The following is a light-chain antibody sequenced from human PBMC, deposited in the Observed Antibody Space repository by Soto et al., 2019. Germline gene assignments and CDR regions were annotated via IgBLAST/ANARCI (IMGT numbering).Light chain of an antibody. J-gene: IGKJ3*01. CDR1: QSVSSY. CDR2: DAS. V-gene: IGKV3-11*01. CDR3: QHRSNTACT. Sequence: EIVLTQSPATLSLSPGERATLSCRASQSVSSYLAWYQQKPGQAPRLLIYDASNRATGIPARFSGSGSGTDFTLPISRLVPEDFAVYYCQHRSNTACTFGPGTKVDIK.